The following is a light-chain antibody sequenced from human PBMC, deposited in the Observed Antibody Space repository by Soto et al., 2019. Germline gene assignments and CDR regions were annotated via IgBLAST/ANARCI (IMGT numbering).Light chain of an antibody. V-gene: IGKV1-5*01. CDR1: QSIITW. J-gene: IGKJ4*01. CDR2: DAS. CDR3: QQYETYPLT. Sequence: DIQMTQSSSTLSASVGDRVTIPFLASQSIITWLAWYQQKPGRAPNVLIYDASSLESGVPSRFSGSGSGTEFTLTISSLQPDDFATYYCQQYETYPLTFGGGTKVDIK.